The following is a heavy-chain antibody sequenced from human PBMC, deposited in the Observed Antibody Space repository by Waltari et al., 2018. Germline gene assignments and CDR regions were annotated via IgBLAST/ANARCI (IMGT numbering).Heavy chain of an antibody. J-gene: IGHJ4*02. V-gene: IGHV3-7*01. CDR1: GFTISRFW. CDR3: VGWNDPINS. Sequence: EAQLVQSGGGLVQPGGSLTLSCAASGFTISRFWMTWIRQAPGQGLQLVAHIGPDGSEKYYVDSVKGRFTISRDNAENSLLLQMSSLRVEDTALYYCVGWNDPINSWGQGTLVAVSS. D-gene: IGHD1-1*01. CDR2: IGPDGSEK.